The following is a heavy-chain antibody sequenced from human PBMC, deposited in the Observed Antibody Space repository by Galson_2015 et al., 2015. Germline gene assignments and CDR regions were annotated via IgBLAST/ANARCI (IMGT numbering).Heavy chain of an antibody. Sequence: SLRLSCAASGSTFSSYGMHWVRQAPGKGLEWVAVIWYDGSNKYYADSVKGRFTISRDNSKNTLYLQINSLRVEDTAVYYCARGIGYCSGGTCYPDYWGQGTLVTVSS. D-gene: IGHD2-15*01. J-gene: IGHJ4*02. CDR2: IWYDGSNK. V-gene: IGHV3-33*01. CDR3: ARGIGYCSGGTCYPDY. CDR1: GSTFSSYG.